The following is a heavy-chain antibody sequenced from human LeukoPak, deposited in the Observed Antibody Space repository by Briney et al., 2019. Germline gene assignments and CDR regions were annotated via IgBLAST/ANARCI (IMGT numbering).Heavy chain of an antibody. J-gene: IGHJ6*02. CDR3: ARGGGLDV. CDR1: GFTYSSYW. V-gene: IGHV3-7*03. CDR2: VNHNGNVN. Sequence: GGSLRLSCAASGFTYSSYWMNWARQAPGKGLEWVASVNHNGNVNYYVDSVKGRFTISRDNAKNSLYLQMSNLRAEDTAVYFCARGGGLDVWGQGATVTVSS. D-gene: IGHD3-16*01.